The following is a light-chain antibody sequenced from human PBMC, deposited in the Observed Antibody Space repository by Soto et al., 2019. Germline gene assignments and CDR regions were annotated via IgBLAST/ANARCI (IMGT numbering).Light chain of an antibody. Sequence: EIVLTQSPGTLSLSPGERATLSCRASQSVSRYLAWYQQKPGQAPRLLIYGASSRATGIPDRFTGSGSETDFTLTISSLEPEDFAVYYCQHRMNWPLTFGQGTRREIK. CDR2: GAS. V-gene: IGKV3-11*01. CDR1: QSVSRY. J-gene: IGKJ5*01. CDR3: QHRMNWPLT.